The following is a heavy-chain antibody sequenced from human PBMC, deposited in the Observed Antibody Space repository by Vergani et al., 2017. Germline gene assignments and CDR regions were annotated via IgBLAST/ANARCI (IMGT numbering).Heavy chain of an antibody. Sequence: QVQLLESGPGLVKPSETLSLTCTVSGGSISSYYWSWIRQPPGKGLEWIGYIYYSGSTNYNPSLKSRVTISVDTSKNQFSLKLSSVTAADTAVYYCAREGVRGVISYWGQGTLVTVSS. D-gene: IGHD3-10*01. V-gene: IGHV4-59*01. CDR3: AREGVRGVISY. CDR2: IYYSGST. J-gene: IGHJ4*02. CDR1: GGSISSYY.